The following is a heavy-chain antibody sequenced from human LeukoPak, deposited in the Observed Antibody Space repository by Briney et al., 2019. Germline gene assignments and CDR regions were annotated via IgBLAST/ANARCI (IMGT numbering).Heavy chain of an antibody. CDR2: ISYSGST. Sequence: KPSETLSLTCTLSGGSLTRGAYSWSWLRQPPGKGLVWIGYISYSGSTHYTPSLKTRLTMSMDTSKNQFSLKLNSVTAADTAVYYCARLDSGVEDAFDIWGQGTLVTVSS. D-gene: IGHD2-21*01. CDR1: GGSLTRGAYS. J-gene: IGHJ3*02. V-gene: IGHV4-30-4*07. CDR3: ARLDSGVEDAFDI.